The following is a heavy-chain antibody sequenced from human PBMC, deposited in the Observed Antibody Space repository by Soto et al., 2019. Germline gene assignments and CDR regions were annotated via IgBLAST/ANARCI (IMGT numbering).Heavy chain of an antibody. Sequence: QLQLQESGSGLVRPSQTLSLTCAVSGGSISSGGYSWNWIRQPPGKGLEWIGYIYHSGSTLYNPSLKRRVTISVDKSKNQFSLKRTSGTAADMAVYYCARDQLEGNWFDPWGQGTLVTVSS. CDR3: ARDQLEGNWFDP. J-gene: IGHJ5*02. CDR2: IYHSGST. CDR1: GGSISSGGYS. V-gene: IGHV4-30-2*01. D-gene: IGHD1-1*01.